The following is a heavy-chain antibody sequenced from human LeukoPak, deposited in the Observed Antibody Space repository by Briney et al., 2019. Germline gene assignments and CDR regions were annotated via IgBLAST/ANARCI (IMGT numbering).Heavy chain of an antibody. V-gene: IGHV4-34*01. CDR2: INHRGDT. Sequence: SETLSLTCAVYGGSFSSYYWSWIRQSPGKGLEWIAEINHRGDTNYNPSVKRRVTISVDTSKKQFSLKVTSLTAADTAVYYCARGPTISETGYFDYWGQGTLVTVSS. D-gene: IGHD1-1*01. CDR3: ARGPTISETGYFDY. CDR1: GGSFSSYY. J-gene: IGHJ4*03.